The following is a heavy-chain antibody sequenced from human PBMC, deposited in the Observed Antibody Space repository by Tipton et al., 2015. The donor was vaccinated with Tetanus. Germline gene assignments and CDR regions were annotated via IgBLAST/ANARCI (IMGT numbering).Heavy chain of an antibody. CDR3: TRRGSSWYWYFDL. V-gene: IGHV4-39*01. Sequence: TLSLTCTVSGGSIDSTTYYWGWIRRAPGKGLEWIGSIYFSGRAYYNPSLKSRVTISIHTSKNQLSLRLTSVTAADTAVYYCTRRGSSWYWYFDLWGRGSLVTVSS. D-gene: IGHD6-13*01. CDR2: IYFSGRA. CDR1: GGSIDSTTYY. J-gene: IGHJ2*01.